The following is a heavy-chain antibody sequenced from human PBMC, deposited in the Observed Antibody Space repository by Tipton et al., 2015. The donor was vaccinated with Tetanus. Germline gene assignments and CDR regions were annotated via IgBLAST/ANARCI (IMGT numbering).Heavy chain of an antibody. V-gene: IGHV3-30-3*01. J-gene: IGHJ4*02. Sequence: SLRLSCVGSRFTFSSYAFTWVRQTPGKGLEGVAIMSCDGTNEYYAKPMKGRFTISRDNSKNTVYLQMISLRAEDTAVDSCARGMPEASYCGGDCYSDYWGPGTLVTVSS. CDR3: ARGMPEASYCGGDCYSDY. CDR2: MSCDGTNE. CDR1: RFTFSSYA. D-gene: IGHD2-21*02.